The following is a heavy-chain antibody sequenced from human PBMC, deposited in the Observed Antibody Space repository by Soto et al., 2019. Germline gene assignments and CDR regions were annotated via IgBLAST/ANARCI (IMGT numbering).Heavy chain of an antibody. V-gene: IGHV4-4*02. J-gene: IGHJ4*02. CDR1: GTSISSTFW. D-gene: IGHD2-21*02. Sequence: VQLRQSGSGLVKPSGTLSLTCFVSGTSISSTFWWTWVRQAPGKGLEWVGEIYHSGMAKYNPSLKSRVTISVDTSSNQFSLTLTSVTAADTAMYYCATLPPRIVVVVSPFPSWGQGTPVTVSS. CDR2: IYHSGMA. CDR3: ATLPPRIVVVVSPFPS.